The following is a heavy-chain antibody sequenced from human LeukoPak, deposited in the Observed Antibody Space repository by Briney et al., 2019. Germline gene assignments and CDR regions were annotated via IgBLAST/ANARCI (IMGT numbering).Heavy chain of an antibody. CDR1: GFPFSNYS. Sequence: GALRLSWAASGFPFSNYSMNWVRQAPGKGLEWVSSISGSSSYKDYTDSVTGRFTISRDNAKKSLYLQMNSLRAEDTAVYYCARDGYGDYYFDYWGQGTLVTVSS. D-gene: IGHD4-17*01. CDR3: ARDGYGDYYFDY. J-gene: IGHJ4*02. CDR2: ISGSSSYK. V-gene: IGHV3-21*01.